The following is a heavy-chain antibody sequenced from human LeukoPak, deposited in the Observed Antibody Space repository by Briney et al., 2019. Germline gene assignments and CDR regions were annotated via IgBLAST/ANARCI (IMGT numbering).Heavy chain of an antibody. CDR1: GDSIGTYY. CDR2: VYYAGIT. V-gene: IGHV4-59*01. CDR3: ARQGYKGGWYPTFDF. D-gene: IGHD6-19*01. Sequence: KTSETLSLTCTVSGDSIGTYYWSWIRRPPGKGLEWIGHVYYAGITDYNPSLQSRVTISVDPSRNQLSLKLNSVTAADTAVYYCARQGYKGGWYPTFDFWGPGTQVIVSS. J-gene: IGHJ4*02.